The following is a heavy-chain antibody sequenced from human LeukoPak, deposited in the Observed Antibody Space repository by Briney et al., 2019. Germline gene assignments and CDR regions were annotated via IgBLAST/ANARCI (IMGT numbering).Heavy chain of an antibody. Sequence: QAGGSLRLSCAASGVTLSSYAMSWARQAPGKGLEWVSGISSSGSGGNTYYADSVKGRFTISRDSSKNTLFLHMNTLRAEDTAIYYCAKDREYYDFWSGQYYFDYWGQGTLVTVSS. V-gene: IGHV3-23*01. CDR1: GVTLSSYA. J-gene: IGHJ4*02. D-gene: IGHD3-3*01. CDR3: AKDREYYDFWSGQYYFDY. CDR2: ISSSGSGGNT.